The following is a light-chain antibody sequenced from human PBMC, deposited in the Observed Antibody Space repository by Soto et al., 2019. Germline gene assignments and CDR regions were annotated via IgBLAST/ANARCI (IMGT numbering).Light chain of an antibody. CDR1: SSDVAAYNF. Sequence: QCALTQPASVCGSPGQSITISCTGTSSDVAAYNFVSWYQQHPGEVPKLMIYEVIKRPSGISDRFSGSKSGNTASLTISGLQAEDEADYYCSAYTHSNTVIFGGGTKLTV. CDR2: EVI. V-gene: IGLV2-14*03. CDR3: SAYTHSNTVI. J-gene: IGLJ2*01.